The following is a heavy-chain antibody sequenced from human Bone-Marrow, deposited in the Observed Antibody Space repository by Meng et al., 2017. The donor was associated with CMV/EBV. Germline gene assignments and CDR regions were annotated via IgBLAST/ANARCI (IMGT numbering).Heavy chain of an antibody. CDR3: ASSGDKDYFDY. Sequence: GESLKISCAASGFTFDDYGMSWVRQAPGKGLEWVSGINWNGGSTGYADSVKGRFTISRDNAKNSLYLQMNSLRAEDTALYYCASSGDKDYFDYWGQGTLVTVSS. D-gene: IGHD1-26*01. CDR2: INWNGGST. J-gene: IGHJ4*02. CDR1: GFTFDDYG. V-gene: IGHV3-20*04.